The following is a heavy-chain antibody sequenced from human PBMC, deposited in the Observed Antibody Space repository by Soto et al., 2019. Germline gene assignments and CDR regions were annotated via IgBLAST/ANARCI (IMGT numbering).Heavy chain of an antibody. J-gene: IGHJ3*01. CDR3: TAHVSRAFDF. CDR1: GLALSDAW. V-gene: IGHV3-15*07. Sequence: EVQLEESGGGLVKPGESLRVSCAASGLALSDAWMNWVRQAPGKGPEWVGRIKRKADGGTTDYAATVKGRFTISRDDSKNNMYLQMNSLKSEDTGLYYCTAHVSRAFDFWGRGTMVIVSS. CDR2: IKRKADGGTT.